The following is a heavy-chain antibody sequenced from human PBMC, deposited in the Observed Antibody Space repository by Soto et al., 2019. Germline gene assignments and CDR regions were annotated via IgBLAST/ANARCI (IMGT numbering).Heavy chain of an antibody. V-gene: IGHV1-69*01. J-gene: IGHJ6*02. CDR2: IIPIFGTA. CDR3: ARHNDSSGYYYPIGMDV. CDR1: GGTFSSYA. Sequence: QVQLVQSGAEVKKPGSSVKVSCKASGGTFSSYAISWVRQAPGQGLEWMGGIIPIFGTADYAQKFQGRVTITADESTSTAYMELSSLRSEDTAVYYCARHNDSSGYYYPIGMDVWGQGTTVTVSS. D-gene: IGHD3-22*01.